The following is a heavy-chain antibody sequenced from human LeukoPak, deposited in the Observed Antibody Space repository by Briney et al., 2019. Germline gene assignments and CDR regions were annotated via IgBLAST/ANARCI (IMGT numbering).Heavy chain of an antibody. CDR1: GYTFTSYD. J-gene: IGHJ6*03. CDR2: MNPNSGNT. D-gene: IGHD6-13*01. V-gene: IGHV1-8*03. CDR3: ARGRGHQQLVRYYYYYYMDV. Sequence: ASVKVSCKASGYTFTSYDINWVRQATGQGLEWMGWMNPNSGNTGYAQKFQGRVTITRNTSMSTAYMEPSSLRSEDTAVYYCARGRGHQQLVRYYYYYYMDVWGKGTTVTVSS.